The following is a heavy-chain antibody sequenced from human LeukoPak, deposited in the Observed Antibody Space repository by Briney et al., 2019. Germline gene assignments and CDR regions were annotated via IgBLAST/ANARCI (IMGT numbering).Heavy chain of an antibody. CDR1: GYTFTSYG. Sequence: ASVKVSCKASGYTFTSYGISWVRQAPGQGLEWMGWINPKSGGTNYAQKFQGRVTTTRDMSISTAYMELSGLRSDDTAVYYCARTYYSDSRGMDDVFDIWGQGTMVTVSS. CDR3: ARTYYSDSRGMDDVFDI. V-gene: IGHV1-2*02. D-gene: IGHD3-22*01. J-gene: IGHJ3*02. CDR2: INPKSGGT.